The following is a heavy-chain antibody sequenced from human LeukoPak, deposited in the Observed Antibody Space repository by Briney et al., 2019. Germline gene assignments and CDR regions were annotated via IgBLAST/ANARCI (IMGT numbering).Heavy chain of an antibody. D-gene: IGHD3-22*01. Sequence: SETLSLTCAVYGGFFSGYYWSWIRQPPGKGLEWIGEINHSGSTNYNPSLKSRVTISVDTSKNQFSLKLSSVTAVDTAVYYCAREKTRRTYYYYDSSGSQTAFDIWGQGTMVTVSS. J-gene: IGHJ3*02. CDR1: GGFFSGYY. V-gene: IGHV4-34*01. CDR3: AREKTRRTYYYYDSSGSQTAFDI. CDR2: INHSGST.